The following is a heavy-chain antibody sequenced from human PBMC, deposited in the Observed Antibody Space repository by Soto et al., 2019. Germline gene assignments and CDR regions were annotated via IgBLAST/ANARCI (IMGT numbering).Heavy chain of an antibody. CDR3: SKLQAYSDGSVAYFGY. Sequence: AGSLRLPCPASGFTCSSYAMSWVRQAPGKGLEWVSGISGSGLSTNYADSVKGRFTITKDNSKNTLYLQMNSLRTEATAVYYCSKLQAYSDGSVAYFGYWGPVPLLTV. V-gene: IGHV3-23*01. CDR1: GFTCSSYA. J-gene: IGHJ4*02. D-gene: IGHD5-18*01. CDR2: ISGSGLST.